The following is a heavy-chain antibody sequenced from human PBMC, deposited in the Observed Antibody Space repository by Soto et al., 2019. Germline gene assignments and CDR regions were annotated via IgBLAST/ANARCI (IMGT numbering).Heavy chain of an antibody. CDR3: ARGRGSYGDYPVAY. V-gene: IGHV1-8*01. Sequence: QVQLVQSGAEVKKPGASVKVSCKASGYTFPSYDINWVRQATGQGLEWMGWMNPNSGNTGYAQKFQGRVTMARNTSISTAYMELSSLRSEDTAVYYCARGRGSYGDYPVAYWGQGTLVTVSS. J-gene: IGHJ4*02. CDR2: MNPNSGNT. CDR1: GYTFPSYD. D-gene: IGHD4-17*01.